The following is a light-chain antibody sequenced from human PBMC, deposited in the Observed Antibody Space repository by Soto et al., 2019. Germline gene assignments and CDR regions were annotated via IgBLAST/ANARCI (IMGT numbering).Light chain of an antibody. J-gene: IGLJ2*01. CDR2: GNS. V-gene: IGLV1-40*01. CDR1: SSNIGAGYD. CDR3: QSYDSSLSVDV. Sequence: QSVLTQPPSVSGAPGQRVTISCTGSSSNIGAGYDVHWYQQLPGTAPKLLTYGNSNRPSGVPDRFSGSKSGTSASLAITGLQAEDEADDYCQSYDSSLSVDVFGGGTTLTVL.